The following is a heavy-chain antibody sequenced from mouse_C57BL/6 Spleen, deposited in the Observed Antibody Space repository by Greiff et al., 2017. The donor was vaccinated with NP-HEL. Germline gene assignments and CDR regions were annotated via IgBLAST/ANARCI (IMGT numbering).Heavy chain of an antibody. J-gene: IGHJ2*01. Sequence: EVQLQQSGPGLVKPSQSLSLTCSVTGYSITSGYYWNWIRQFPGNKLEWMGYISYDGSNNYNPSLKNRISITRDTSKNQFFLKLNSVTTEDTATYYCAREEGYYDYWGQGTTLTVSS. CDR2: ISYDGSN. CDR1: GYSITSGYY. CDR3: AREEGYYDY. D-gene: IGHD2-3*01. V-gene: IGHV3-6*01.